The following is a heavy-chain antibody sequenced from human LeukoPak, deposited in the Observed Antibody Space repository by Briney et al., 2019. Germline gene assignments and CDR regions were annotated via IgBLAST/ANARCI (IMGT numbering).Heavy chain of an antibody. CDR2: IYHSGST. V-gene: IGHV4-4*02. CDR3: ATSGYSYGFCPY. D-gene: IGHD5-18*01. CDR1: GVSISSSNW. Sequence: SETLSLTCAVSGVSISSSNWWNWVRQPPGKGLEWIGEIYHSGSTNYNPSLKSRVTISVDKSKNQFSLKLSSVTAADTAVYYCATSGYSYGFCPYWGQGTLVTVSS. J-gene: IGHJ4*02.